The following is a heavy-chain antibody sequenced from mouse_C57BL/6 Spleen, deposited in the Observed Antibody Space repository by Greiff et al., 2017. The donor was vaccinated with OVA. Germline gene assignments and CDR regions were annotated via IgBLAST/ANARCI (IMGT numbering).Heavy chain of an antibody. CDR2: IYPSDSET. CDR3: ARSAQATPAWFAY. D-gene: IGHD3-2*02. Sequence: QVQLKQPGAELVRPGSSVKLSCKASGYTFTSYWMDWVKQRPGQGLEWIGNIYPSDSETHYNQKFKDKATLTVDKSSSTAYMPLSSLTSEDSAVYYCARSAQATPAWFAYWGQGTLVTVSA. J-gene: IGHJ3*01. V-gene: IGHV1-61*01. CDR1: GYTFTSYW.